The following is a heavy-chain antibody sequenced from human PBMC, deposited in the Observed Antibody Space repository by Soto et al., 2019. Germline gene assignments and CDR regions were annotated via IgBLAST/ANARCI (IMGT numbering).Heavy chain of an antibody. V-gene: IGHV4-39*01. CDR1: GGSISSRSYF. D-gene: IGHD3-3*01. CDR3: ARFRDFSYWFDP. J-gene: IGHJ5*02. CDR2: IYYSGNT. Sequence: SETLSLTCSVSGGSISSRSYFWGWIRQTPGKGLEWIGNIYYSGNTYYSPSLKSRVTISVDSSQSQFSLKLQSVTAADTAVYFCARFRDFSYWFDPWGQGTQVTVSS.